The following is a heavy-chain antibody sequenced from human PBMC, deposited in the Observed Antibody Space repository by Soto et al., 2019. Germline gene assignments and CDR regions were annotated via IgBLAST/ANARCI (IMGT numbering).Heavy chain of an antibody. CDR3: ARAPMVLSRSYFDS. CDR1: GGSISNFY. Sequence: SETLSLTCTVSGGSISNFYWSWIRQPPGRGLEWIGYISYSGNTNYNPSLKSRVSISVDTSKNQLSLNLTSVTAADTAVYYCARAPMVLSRSYFDSWGQGTPVTVSS. J-gene: IGHJ4*02. D-gene: IGHD2-8*01. V-gene: IGHV4-59*01. CDR2: ISYSGNT.